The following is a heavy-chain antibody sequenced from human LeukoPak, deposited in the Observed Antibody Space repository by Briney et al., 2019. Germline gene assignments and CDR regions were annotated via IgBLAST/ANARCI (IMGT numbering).Heavy chain of an antibody. D-gene: IGHD3-16*01. CDR1: GFTFNDYS. J-gene: IGHJ6*02. Sequence: PGGSLRLSCAASGFTFNDYSMNWVRQAPGKGLEWISYISTTSTTVFYADSVKGRFTVSGDNDKNSLHLQVNSLRHEDTAIYYCARVRGGSYYYAMDVWGQGTTVTVSS. CDR3: ARVRGGSYYYAMDV. CDR2: ISTTSTTV. V-gene: IGHV3-48*02.